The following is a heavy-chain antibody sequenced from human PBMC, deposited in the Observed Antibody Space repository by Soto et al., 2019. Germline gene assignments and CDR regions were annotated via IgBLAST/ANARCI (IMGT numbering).Heavy chain of an antibody. CDR1: GGTFSSYA. CDR2: IIPIFGTA. V-gene: IGHV1-69*13. D-gene: IGHD1-26*01. CDR3: ARTRVGATTTGWFDP. Sequence: SVKVSCKASGGTFSSYAISWVRQAPGQGLEWMGGIIPIFGTANYAQKFQGRVTITADESTSTAYMELSSLRSEDTAVYYCARTRVGATTTGWFDPWGQGTLVTVSS. J-gene: IGHJ5*02.